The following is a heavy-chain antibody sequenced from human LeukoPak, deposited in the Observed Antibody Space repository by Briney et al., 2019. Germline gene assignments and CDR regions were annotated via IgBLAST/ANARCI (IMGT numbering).Heavy chain of an antibody. CDR1: GGSFSGYY. CDR3: ARGSLGSSWYWREYFQH. J-gene: IGHJ1*01. D-gene: IGHD6-13*01. CDR2: INHSGST. V-gene: IGHV4-34*01. Sequence: PSETLSLTCAVYGGSFSGYYWSWIRQPPGKGLEWIGEINHSGSTNYNPSLKSRVTISVDTSKNQFSLKLSSVTAADTAVYYCARGSLGSSWYWREYFQHWGQGTLVTVSS.